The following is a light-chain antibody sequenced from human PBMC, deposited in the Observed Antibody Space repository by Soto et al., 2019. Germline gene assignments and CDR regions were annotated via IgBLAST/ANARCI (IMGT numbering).Light chain of an antibody. Sequence: DIQMTQSPSSLSASVGDRVTITCQATDDINNYLNWYQQKAGKAPKLLISDASNLQTGVSSRFSGSGSGTNFTFTISSLQPEDIATYHCQQYDDLPYTFGQGTKLEMK. CDR3: QQYDDLPYT. CDR1: DDINNY. J-gene: IGKJ2*01. CDR2: DAS. V-gene: IGKV1-33*01.